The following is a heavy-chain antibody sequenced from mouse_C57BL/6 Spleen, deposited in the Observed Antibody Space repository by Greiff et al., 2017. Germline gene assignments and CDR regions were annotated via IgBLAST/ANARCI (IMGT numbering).Heavy chain of an antibody. Sequence: EVHLVESGGGLVQPGGSLSLSCAASGFTFTDYYMSWVRQPPGKALEWLGFIRNKANGYTTEYSASVKGRFTISRDNSQSILYLQMNALRAEDRATYYCARYKGFYAMDYWGQGTSVTVSS. V-gene: IGHV7-3*01. CDR3: ARYKGFYAMDY. J-gene: IGHJ4*01. CDR1: GFTFTDYY. CDR2: IRNKANGYTT.